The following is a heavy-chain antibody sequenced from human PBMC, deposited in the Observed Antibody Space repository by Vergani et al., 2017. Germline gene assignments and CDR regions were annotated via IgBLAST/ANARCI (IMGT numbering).Heavy chain of an antibody. CDR1: GFTFSNAC. V-gene: IGHV3-15*01. J-gene: IGHJ3*02. Sequence: EVQLVESGGGLVKPGGSLRLSCAASGFTFSNACMSWVRQAPGKGLEWVGRIKSKTDGGTTDYAAPVKGRFTISRDDSKNTLYLQMNSLKTEDTDVYYCTTEITMVRGVDTDAFDIWGQGTMVTVSS. CDR2: IKSKTDGGTT. D-gene: IGHD3-10*01. CDR3: TTEITMVRGVDTDAFDI.